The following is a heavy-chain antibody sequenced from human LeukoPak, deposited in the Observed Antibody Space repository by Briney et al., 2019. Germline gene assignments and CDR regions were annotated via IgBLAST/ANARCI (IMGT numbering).Heavy chain of an antibody. V-gene: IGHV1-18*01. Sequence: ASVKVSCKASGYTFTSYGVTWVRQAPGQGLEWMGWISAYNGNINYAQKFQGRVTMTTDTSTSTAYMELRSLRSDDTAVFYCAGGIASTGRYYFDYWGQGTLVTVSS. CDR2: ISAYNGNI. D-gene: IGHD6-13*01. CDR1: GYTFTSYG. CDR3: AGGIASTGRYYFDY. J-gene: IGHJ4*02.